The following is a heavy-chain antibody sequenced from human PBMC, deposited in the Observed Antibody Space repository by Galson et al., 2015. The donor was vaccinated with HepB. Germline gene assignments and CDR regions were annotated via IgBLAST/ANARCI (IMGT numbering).Heavy chain of an antibody. J-gene: IGHJ4*01. CDR3: ARDVGIRSWYKIGYLPH. V-gene: IGHV1-18*01. Sequence: SVKVSCKASGYFFKDYGINWVRQAPGRGLEWIGWTSPYNGNVNYAQKFQGRVTMTSDTSTSTVFMDLGSLTGDDTAIYYCARDVGIRSWYKIGYLPHWGHGTLVTVSS. CDR1: GYFFKDYG. D-gene: IGHD6-13*01. CDR2: TSPYNGNV.